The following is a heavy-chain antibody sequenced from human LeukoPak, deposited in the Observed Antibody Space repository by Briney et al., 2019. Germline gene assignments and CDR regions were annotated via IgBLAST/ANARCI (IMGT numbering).Heavy chain of an antibody. CDR1: GDSIRSHY. V-gene: IGHV4-59*11. Sequence: SETLSLTCTVSGDSIRSHYCAWIRQPPGKGLEWIGHIYNSATTDYNPSFKSRVTISLDTSKKQFSLKMTSVTALDSAVYYCARGGEGHTDEAFEVWNVRTAVTVSS. CDR3: ARGGEGHTDEAFEV. CDR2: IYNSATT. D-gene: IGHD3-16*01. J-gene: IGHJ3*01.